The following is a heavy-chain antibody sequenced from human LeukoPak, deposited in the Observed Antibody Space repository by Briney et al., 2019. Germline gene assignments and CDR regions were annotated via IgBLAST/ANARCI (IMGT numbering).Heavy chain of an antibody. CDR3: ARAFVTAAGFFDT. Sequence: GGSLRLSCAASGFTVSSSYMSWVRQAPGKGLEWVSVFYSGGDTHYAGSVKGRFTISRDNSVNTLYLQMNSLRTEDTAVYYCARAFVTAAGFFDTWGQGTLVTVSS. V-gene: IGHV3-66*02. CDR1: GFTVSSSY. D-gene: IGHD6-13*01. CDR2: FYSGGDT. J-gene: IGHJ4*02.